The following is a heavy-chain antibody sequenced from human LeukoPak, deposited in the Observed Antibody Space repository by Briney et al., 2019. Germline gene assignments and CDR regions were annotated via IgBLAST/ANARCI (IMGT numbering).Heavy chain of an antibody. Sequence: PGGSLRLSCAASGFTFSNYAMSRVRQAPGKGLERVSAISGSGSSTYYADSVKGRFTISRDNSKNTLYLQMNSLRAEDTAVYYCAKGSFADPFDTWGQGIMVTVSS. CDR3: AKGSFADPFDT. CDR1: GFTFSNYA. J-gene: IGHJ3*02. D-gene: IGHD3-10*01. CDR2: ISGSGSST. V-gene: IGHV3-23*01.